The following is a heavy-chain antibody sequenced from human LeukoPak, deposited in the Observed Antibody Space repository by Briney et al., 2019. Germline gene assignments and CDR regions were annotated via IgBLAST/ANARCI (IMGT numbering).Heavy chain of an antibody. V-gene: IGHV4-31*03. CDR2: IYYSGTA. CDR3: ARFSNDHGVKFDY. CDR1: GGWISSGGYY. Sequence: SETLSLTCTVSGGWISSGGYYWSWVRQHPEKGLEWIGYIYYSGTAYYNPSLKSRVTMSVDTSKNQFSLKLDSVTAADTAVYYCARFSNDHGVKFDYWGQGTLVTVSS. J-gene: IGHJ4*02. D-gene: IGHD4-17*01.